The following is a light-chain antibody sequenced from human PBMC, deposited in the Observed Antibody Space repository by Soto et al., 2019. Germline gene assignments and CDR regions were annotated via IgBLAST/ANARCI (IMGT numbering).Light chain of an antibody. Sequence: QLVLTQSPSASASLGASVKLTCTLSSGHSSYAIAWHQQQPEKGPRYLMKLNSDGSHSKGDGIPDRFSGSSSGAERYLTISSRQSEDEADYYCQTWGTGIPWVFGGGTKVTVL. CDR1: SGHSSYA. CDR3: QTWGTGIPWV. J-gene: IGLJ3*02. V-gene: IGLV4-69*01. CDR2: LNSDGSH.